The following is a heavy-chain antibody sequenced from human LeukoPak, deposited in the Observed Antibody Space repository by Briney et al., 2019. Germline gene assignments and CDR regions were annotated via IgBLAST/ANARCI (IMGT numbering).Heavy chain of an antibody. V-gene: IGHV4-39*01. CDR2: MYYSGSS. D-gene: IGHD6-13*01. CDR1: SGSISSASYY. J-gene: IGHJ1*01. Sequence: SETLSLTCTVSSGSISSASYYWGWIRQPPGEGLEWIGCMYYSGSSYYNPSLKSRVTISADTSKNQFSLKLSSVTAADTAVYYCARATETFSWFLQHWGQGTLVTVSS. CDR3: ARATETFSWFLQH.